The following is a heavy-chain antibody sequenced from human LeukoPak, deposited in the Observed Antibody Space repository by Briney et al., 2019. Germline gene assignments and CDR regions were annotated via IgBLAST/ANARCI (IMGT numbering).Heavy chain of an antibody. CDR1: GFTFDDYA. V-gene: IGHV3-9*01. J-gene: IGHJ4*02. D-gene: IGHD3-3*01. CDR2: ISWNSGSI. Sequence: GRSLRLSCAASGFTFDDYAMHWVRQAPGKGLEWVSGISWNSGSIGYADSVKGRFTISRDNAKNSLYLQMNSLRAEDTAVYYCARVGSITIFGVVIMNYFDYWGQGTLVTVSS. CDR3: ARVGSITIFGVVIMNYFDY.